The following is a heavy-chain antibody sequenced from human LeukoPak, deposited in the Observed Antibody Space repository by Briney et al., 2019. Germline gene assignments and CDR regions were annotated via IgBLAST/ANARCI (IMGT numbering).Heavy chain of an antibody. CDR2: IYYSGST. CDR3: ARGHDYYYSGSQSWFDP. D-gene: IGHD3-10*01. V-gene: IGHV4-59*01. J-gene: IGHJ5*02. CDR1: GGSISSYY. Sequence: SETLSLTCTVSGGSISSYYWSWIRQPPGKGLEWIGYIYYSGSTNYNPSLKSRVTISVDTSKNQFSLKLSSVTAADTAVYYCARGHDYYYSGSQSWFDPWGQGTLVTVSS.